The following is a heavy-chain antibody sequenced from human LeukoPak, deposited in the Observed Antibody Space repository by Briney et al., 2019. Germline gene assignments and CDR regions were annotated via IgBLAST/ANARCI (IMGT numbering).Heavy chain of an antibody. D-gene: IGHD3-16*01. Sequence: GGSLRLSCAASGCTFSNYDMHWVRQAPGKGLEWVAFIRSDGSNKYYADSVKGRFTISRDNSKNTLYLLMNSLRSEDTAVYHCYYEGYWGQGTLVTVSS. CDR1: GCTFSNYD. CDR3: YYEGY. J-gene: IGHJ4*02. CDR2: IRSDGSNK. V-gene: IGHV3-30*02.